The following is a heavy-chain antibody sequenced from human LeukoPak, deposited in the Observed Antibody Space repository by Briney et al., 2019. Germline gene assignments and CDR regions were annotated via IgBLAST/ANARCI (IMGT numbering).Heavy chain of an antibody. CDR3: ARDALYDSSGYYYVKNWFDP. D-gene: IGHD3-22*01. Sequence: SETLSLTCIVSGGSISSSTYYCGWIRQPPGKGLEWIGSIYDTGSTYYNPFLKSRVTISVDTSKNQFSLKLSSVTAADTAVYYCARDALYDSSGYYYVKNWFDPWGQGTLVTVSS. J-gene: IGHJ5*02. V-gene: IGHV4-39*07. CDR1: GGSISSSTYY. CDR2: IYDTGST.